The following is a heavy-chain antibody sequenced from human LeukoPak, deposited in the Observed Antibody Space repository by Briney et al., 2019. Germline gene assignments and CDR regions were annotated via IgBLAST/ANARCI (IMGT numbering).Heavy chain of an antibody. CDR3: ARDPRHPGGNLDY. D-gene: IGHD2-15*01. J-gene: IGHJ4*02. CDR2: IIHILCIA. V-gene: IGHV1-69*04. CDR1: GGIFRSCT. Sequence: KVPHKACGGIFRSCTLRWVRQASGQGLEGMGRIIHILCIAKYAQKFQGRVTVTAHKSTRTAYMERSSLRSEYTAVYYCARDPRHPGGNLDYWGQGTLVTVSS.